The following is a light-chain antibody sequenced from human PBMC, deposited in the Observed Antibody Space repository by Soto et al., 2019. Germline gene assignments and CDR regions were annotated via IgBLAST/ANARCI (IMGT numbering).Light chain of an antibody. CDR3: QQYGTSPPWT. Sequence: EVVLTQSPGALSLSPGEGVTLSCRASQNVRGNDLAWYRQKRGQAPRLLMYGGSTRADGIPDRFSGRGTGTNFTLTISRLEPEDFAVYYCQQYGTSPPWTFGRGTKLEIK. CDR1: QNVRGND. J-gene: IGKJ1*01. V-gene: IGKV3-20*01. CDR2: GGS.